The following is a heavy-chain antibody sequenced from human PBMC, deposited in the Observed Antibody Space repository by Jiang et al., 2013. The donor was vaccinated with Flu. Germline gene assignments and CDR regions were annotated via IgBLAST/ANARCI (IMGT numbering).Heavy chain of an antibody. D-gene: IGHD6-6*01. J-gene: IGHJ4*02. Sequence: ELLKPSETLSLTCTVSGGSVSSGSYYWSWIRQPPGKGLEWIGYIYYSGSTNYNPSLKSRVTISVDTSKNQFSLKLSSVTAADTAVYYCARESDVIAARPAIVYWGQGTLVTV. V-gene: IGHV4-61*01. CDR1: GGSVSSGSYY. CDR2: IYYSGST. CDR3: ARESDVIAARPAIVY.